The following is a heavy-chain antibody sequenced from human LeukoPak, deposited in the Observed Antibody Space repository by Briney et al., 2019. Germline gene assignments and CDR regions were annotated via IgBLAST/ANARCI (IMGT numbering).Heavy chain of an antibody. CDR3: ARGGTFKYYDFWDAGDWFDP. V-gene: IGHV4-61*05. Sequence: SETLSLTCAVSGGSISNSSYYWSWIRQPPGKGLEWIGYIYYTGSTNYNPSLKSRVSISVDTSKNQFSLKLSSVTAADTAVYYCARGGTFKYYDFWDAGDWFDPWGQGTLVTVSS. D-gene: IGHD3-3*01. CDR2: IYYTGST. CDR1: GGSISNSSYY. J-gene: IGHJ5*02.